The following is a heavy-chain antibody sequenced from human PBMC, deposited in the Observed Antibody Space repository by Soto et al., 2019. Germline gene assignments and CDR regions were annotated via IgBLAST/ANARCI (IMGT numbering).Heavy chain of an antibody. CDR2: IDHSGRT. CDR3: ARYDRTTGVFNFDF. D-gene: IGHD2-8*01. CDR1: GGSLSGGSFSAYY. J-gene: IGHJ4*01. V-gene: IGHV4-34*01. Sequence: SETLSLTCAVYGGSLSGGSFSAYYWSWIRQPPGKGLEWIGEIDHSGRTKYNPSLKSRVTLSVDTSKNQFSLILTSVTAADTAVYYCARYDRTTGVFNFDFWGHGYLVTVSS.